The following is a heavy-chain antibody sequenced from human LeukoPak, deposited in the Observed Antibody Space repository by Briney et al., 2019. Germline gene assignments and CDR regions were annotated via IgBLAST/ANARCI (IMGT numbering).Heavy chain of an antibody. CDR3: ARNIVVVPTVTGAFDV. J-gene: IGHJ3*01. CDR1: GYSISSGYY. CDR2: IYHSGST. V-gene: IGHV4-38-2*01. D-gene: IGHD2-2*01. Sequence: SETLSLTCAVSGYSISSGYYWGWIRQPPGKGLEWIGSIYHSGSTYYNPSLKSRVTISVDTSKNQFSLKLSSVTAADTAMYYCARNIVVVPTVTGAFDVWGQGTMVTASS.